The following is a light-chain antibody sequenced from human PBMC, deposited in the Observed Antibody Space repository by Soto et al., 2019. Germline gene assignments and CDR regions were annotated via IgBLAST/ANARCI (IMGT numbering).Light chain of an antibody. CDR2: DAS. CDR3: QQRSNWPPIT. V-gene: IGKV3-11*01. J-gene: IGKJ5*01. CDR1: QSVSSY. Sequence: EPVLTQSPATLSLSPGERATLSCRASQSVSSYLAWYQQKPGQAPRLLIYDASNRATGTPARFSGSGSGTDFTLTISSLEPEDFAVYYCQQRSNWPPITFGQGTRLEIK.